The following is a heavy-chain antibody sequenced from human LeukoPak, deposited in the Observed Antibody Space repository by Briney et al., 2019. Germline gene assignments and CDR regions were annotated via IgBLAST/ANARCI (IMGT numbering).Heavy chain of an antibody. Sequence: GGSLRLSCAASGFTFSSFPMSWVRQAPEKGLEWVSAISGTGYTTSYADSVKGRFTISRDNSKNTLYQQMNSLRAEDTALYYCAKHDYGDYRDFDHWGQGTLVTVSS. D-gene: IGHD4-17*01. CDR3: AKHDYGDYRDFDH. CDR2: ISGTGYTT. J-gene: IGHJ4*02. CDR1: GFTFSSFP. V-gene: IGHV3-23*01.